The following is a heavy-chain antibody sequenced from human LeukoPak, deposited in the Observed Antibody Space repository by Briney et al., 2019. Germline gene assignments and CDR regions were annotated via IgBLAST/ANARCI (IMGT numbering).Heavy chain of an antibody. V-gene: IGHV1-69*04. CDR2: IIPILGIA. D-gene: IGHD6-19*01. CDR3: ARDQDSSGWTNMNDY. Sequence: RASVKVSCKASGGTFSSYAISWVRQAPGQGLEWMGRIIPILGIADYAQKFQGRVTITADKSTSTAYMELSSLRSEDTAVYYCARDQDSSGWTNMNDYWGQGTLVTVSS. CDR1: GGTFSSYA. J-gene: IGHJ4*02.